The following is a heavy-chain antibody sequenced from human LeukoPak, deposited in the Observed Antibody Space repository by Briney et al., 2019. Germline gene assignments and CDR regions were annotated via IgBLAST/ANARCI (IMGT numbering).Heavy chain of an antibody. J-gene: IGHJ4*02. CDR2: ISSDGRNE. D-gene: IGHD5/OR15-5a*01. V-gene: IGHV3-30*03. CDR3: ALSPNPNYFDY. CDR1: GFTFSNYG. Sequence: GGSLRLSCAASGFTFSNYGMHWVRQAPGKGLEWVALISSDGRNEYYADSVKGRFTISRDNSKNTVYLQMNSLRVEDTALYYCALSPNPNYFDYWGQGTLVTVSS.